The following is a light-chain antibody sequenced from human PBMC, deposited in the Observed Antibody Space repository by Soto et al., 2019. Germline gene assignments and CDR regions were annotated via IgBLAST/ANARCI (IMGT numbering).Light chain of an antibody. J-gene: IGKJ1*01. CDR1: QSISNY. V-gene: IGKV3-11*01. CDR3: QLRSNWPPTWT. Sequence: EIVLTQSPATLSLSPGERATLSCRASQSISNYLAWYQHKPGQAPRLLIYDASTRATGIPARFSGSGSGTDFTLTISSLEPEDFAVYFCQLRSNWPPTWTFGQGTKVEV. CDR2: DAS.